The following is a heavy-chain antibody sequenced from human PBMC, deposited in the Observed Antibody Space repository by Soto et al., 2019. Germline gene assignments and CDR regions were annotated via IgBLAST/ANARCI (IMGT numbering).Heavy chain of an antibody. D-gene: IGHD6-13*01. J-gene: IGHJ4*02. CDR2: VVPNSGGT. CDR3: ARSVGVARVGNYLDY. Sequence: ASVKVSCKASGYTFTAYYIHWVRQAPGQGLEWVGWVVPNSGGTNYAQKFQGRVTMTSDASISTAYMELSRLTSDDRAVYYCARSVGVARVGNYLDYWGQGTLVTVSS. CDR1: GYTFTAYY. V-gene: IGHV1-2*02.